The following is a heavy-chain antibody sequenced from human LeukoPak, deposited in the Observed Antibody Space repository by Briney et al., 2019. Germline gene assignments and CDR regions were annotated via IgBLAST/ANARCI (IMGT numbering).Heavy chain of an antibody. V-gene: IGHV3-33*06. CDR3: AKPLSAVTPGC. Sequence: PGRSLRLSCAASGFTFSSYGMHWVRQAPGKGLEWVAVIWYDGSNKYYADAVKGRFTISKDNSKSTLYLQMNSLRAEDTAVYYCAKPLSAVTPGCWGQGTLVTVSS. D-gene: IGHD4-17*01. J-gene: IGHJ4*02. CDR1: GFTFSSYG. CDR2: IWYDGSNK.